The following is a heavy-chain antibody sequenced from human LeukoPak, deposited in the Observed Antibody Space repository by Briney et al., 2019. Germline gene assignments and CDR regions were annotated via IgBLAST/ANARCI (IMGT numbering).Heavy chain of an antibody. J-gene: IGHJ5*02. Sequence: ASVKVSCRASGYTFTGYYIHWVRQAPGQGLEWMGWINPTSFGTKYEQKFQGRVTMTRDTSISTDYMELSDLRSDDTAVYYCARFRGSGWYSFDLWGQGTLVTVSS. CDR1: GYTFTGYY. V-gene: IGHV1-2*02. CDR3: ARFRGSGWYSFDL. CDR2: INPTSFGT. D-gene: IGHD6-19*01.